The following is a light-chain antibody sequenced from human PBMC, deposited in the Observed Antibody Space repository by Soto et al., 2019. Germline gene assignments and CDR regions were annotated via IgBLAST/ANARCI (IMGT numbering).Light chain of an antibody. Sequence: ETIMTQSPAILSASPGDEATLSCRASQFVGRNVAWYRQKVGQGPRLLISTASTRATGIPVRFSGSGSGTEFTLTISGLQSDDFATYYCLQNNEWPLTFGGGTKVEIK. J-gene: IGKJ4*01. CDR2: TAS. CDR3: LQNNEWPLT. V-gene: IGKV3D-15*01. CDR1: QFVGRN.